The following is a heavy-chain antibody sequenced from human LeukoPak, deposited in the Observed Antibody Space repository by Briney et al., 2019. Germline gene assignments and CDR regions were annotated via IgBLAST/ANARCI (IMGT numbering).Heavy chain of an antibody. CDR1: GFTFSSYA. J-gene: IGHJ5*02. D-gene: IGHD3-22*01. Sequence: GGSLRLSCAASGFTFSSYAMSWVRQAPGKGLEWVSYISGSGGSTYYADSVKGRFTISRDNSKNTLYLQMSSLRAEDTAVYYCAKAYYYDSSGYYSNWFDPWGQGTLVTVSS. CDR3: AKAYYYDSSGYYSNWFDP. CDR2: ISGSGGST. V-gene: IGHV3-23*01.